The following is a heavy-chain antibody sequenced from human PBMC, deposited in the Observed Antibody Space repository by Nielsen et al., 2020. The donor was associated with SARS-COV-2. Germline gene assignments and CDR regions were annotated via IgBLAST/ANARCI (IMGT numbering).Heavy chain of an antibody. Sequence: SETLSLTCTVSGGSVSSGSYYWSWIRQPPGKGLEWIGYIYYSGSTNYNPSLKSRVTISVDTSKNQFSLKLSSVTAADTAVYYCARDIAAAGTGFDYWGQRTLVTVSS. CDR3: ARDIAAAGTGFDY. CDR1: GGSVSSGSYY. J-gene: IGHJ4*02. D-gene: IGHD6-13*01. V-gene: IGHV4-61*01. CDR2: IYYSGST.